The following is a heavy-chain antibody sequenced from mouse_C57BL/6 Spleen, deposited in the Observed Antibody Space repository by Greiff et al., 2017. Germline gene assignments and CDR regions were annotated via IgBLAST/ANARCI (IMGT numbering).Heavy chain of an antibody. CDR2: SRNKANDYTT. J-gene: IGHJ1*03. CDR3: AREAYYYGSSLGYFDV. V-gene: IGHV7-1*01. D-gene: IGHD1-1*01. Sequence: DVMLVDSGGGLVQSGRSLRLSCATSGFTFSDFYMEWVRQAPGKGLEWIAASRNKANDYTTEYSASVKGRFIVSRDTSQSILYLQMNALRAEDTAIYYCAREAYYYGSSLGYFDVWGTGTTVTVSS. CDR1: GFTFSDFY.